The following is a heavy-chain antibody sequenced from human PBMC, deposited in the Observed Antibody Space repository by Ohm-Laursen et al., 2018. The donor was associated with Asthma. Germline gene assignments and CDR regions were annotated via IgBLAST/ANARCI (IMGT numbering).Heavy chain of an antibody. Sequence: SLRLSCSAPGLTFNDNYMSWLRQAPGKGLESIAYISPSGRDIMYADSVKGRFTISRDNAKNSLYLQMNSLRAEDTAVYYCARFGRDYRSHGMDVWGQGTTVTVSS. CDR2: ISPSGRDI. D-gene: IGHD4-11*01. CDR1: GLTFNDNY. J-gene: IGHJ6*02. V-gene: IGHV3-11*03. CDR3: ARFGRDYRSHGMDV.